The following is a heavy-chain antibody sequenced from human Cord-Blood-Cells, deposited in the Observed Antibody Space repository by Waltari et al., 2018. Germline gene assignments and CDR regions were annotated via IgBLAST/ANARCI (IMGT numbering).Heavy chain of an antibody. V-gene: IGHV1-8*03. CDR3: ARGTHGWFDP. CDR1: GYTFTSYD. CDR2: MNPNNGNP. Sequence: QVQLVQSGAEVKKPGASVKVSCKASGYTFTSYDINWVRQATGQGLEWMGWMNPNNGNPGDAQKVHGRVNINRNTSISTAYMELSSLRSEDTAVYYCARGTHGWFDPWGQGTLVTVSS. J-gene: IGHJ5*02.